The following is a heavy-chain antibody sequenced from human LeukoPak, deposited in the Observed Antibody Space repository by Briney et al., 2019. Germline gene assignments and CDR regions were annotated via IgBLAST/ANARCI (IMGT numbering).Heavy chain of an antibody. CDR3: ARGKWELVREAFDY. CDR1: GDSVSSNSVA. J-gene: IGHJ4*02. Sequence: SQTLSLTCAISGDSVSSNSVAWNWIRQSPSRGLEWLGRTYYRSKWYNDYAVSVKGRITINPDTSKNQFPLQLNSVTPEDTAVYYCARGKWELVREAFDYWGQGTLVTVSS. V-gene: IGHV6-1*01. CDR2: TYYRSKWYN. D-gene: IGHD1-26*01.